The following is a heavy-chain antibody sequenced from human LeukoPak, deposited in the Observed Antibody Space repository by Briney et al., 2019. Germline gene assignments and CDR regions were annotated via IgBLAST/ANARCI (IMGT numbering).Heavy chain of an antibody. D-gene: IGHD6-19*01. V-gene: IGHV3-48*02. CDR2: ISTTGAI. CDR3: ARDGWYYFDY. Sequence: GGSLRLSCAASGFTFSTYSMRWVRQAPGKGLEWVSYISTTGAILYADSVKGRFTISRDNAKNSLYLQMNSLRDEDTAVYYCARDGWYYFDYWGQGTLVTVSS. CDR1: GFTFSTYS. J-gene: IGHJ4*02.